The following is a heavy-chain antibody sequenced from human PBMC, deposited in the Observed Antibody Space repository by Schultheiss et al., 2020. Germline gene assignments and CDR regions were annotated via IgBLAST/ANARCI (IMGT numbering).Heavy chain of an antibody. CDR3: AHVPLHDYGDSFYYYGMDV. Sequence: SCPTLVKPTQTLTLTCTFSGFSLSTSGVGVGWIRQPPGKALEWLALIYWDDDKRYSPSLKSRLTITKDTSKNQVVLTMTNMDPVDTATYYCAHVPLHDYGDSFYYYGMDVWGQGTTVTVSS. CDR2: IYWDDDK. CDR1: GFSLSTSGVG. V-gene: IGHV2-5*02. J-gene: IGHJ6*02. D-gene: IGHD4-17*01.